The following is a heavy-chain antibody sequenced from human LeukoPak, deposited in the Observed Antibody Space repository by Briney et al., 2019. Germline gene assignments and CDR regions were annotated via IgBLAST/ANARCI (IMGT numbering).Heavy chain of an antibody. CDR2: ISGSGGST. Sequence: GGSLRLSCAASGLTFSSYAMSWVRQAPGKGLEWVSAISGSGGSTYYADSVKGRFTISRDNSKNTLYLQMNSLRAEDTAVYYCANGQFWIQPYWFDPWGQGTLVTVSS. V-gene: IGHV3-23*01. CDR1: GLTFSSYA. J-gene: IGHJ5*02. CDR3: ANGQFWIQPYWFDP. D-gene: IGHD5-18*01.